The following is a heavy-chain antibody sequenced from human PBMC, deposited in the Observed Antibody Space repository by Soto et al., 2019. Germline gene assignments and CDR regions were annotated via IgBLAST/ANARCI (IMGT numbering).Heavy chain of an antibody. V-gene: IGHV3-23*01. Sequence: GGSLRLSCAASGFTFSSYAMSWVRQAPGKGLEWVSAISGSGGSTYYADSVKGRFTTSRDNSKTTLYLQMNSLRAEDTAVYYCAKGRITMVRGGLTSSFDYWGQGTLVTVS. J-gene: IGHJ4*02. CDR1: GFTFSSYA. CDR3: AKGRITMVRGGLTSSFDY. D-gene: IGHD3-10*01. CDR2: ISGSGGST.